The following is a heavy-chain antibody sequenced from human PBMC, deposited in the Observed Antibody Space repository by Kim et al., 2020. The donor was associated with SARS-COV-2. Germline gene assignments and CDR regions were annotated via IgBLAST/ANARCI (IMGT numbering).Heavy chain of an antibody. CDR2: ISGSGGST. D-gene: IGHD5-18*01. CDR3: AKGAKIQLWRIANTPYGMDV. Sequence: GGSLRLSCAASGFTFSSYAMSWVRQAPGKGLEWVSAISGSGGSTYYADSVKGRFTISRDNSKNTLYLQMNSLRAEDTAVYYCAKGAKIQLWRIANTPYGMDVWGQGTTVTVSS. CDR1: GFTFSSYA. J-gene: IGHJ6*02. V-gene: IGHV3-23*01.